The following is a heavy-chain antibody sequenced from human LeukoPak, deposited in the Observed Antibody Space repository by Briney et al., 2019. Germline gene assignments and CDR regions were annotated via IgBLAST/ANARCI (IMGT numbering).Heavy chain of an antibody. CDR2: INAGNGNT. V-gene: IGHV1-3*01. D-gene: IGHD3-10*01. J-gene: IGHJ4*02. CDR3: ARADPMVYFDY. Sequence: ASVKVSCKASGYTFTSYAVHWVRQAPGQRLEWMGWINAGNGNTKYSQKFQGRVTITRDTSASTAYMELSSLRSEDTAVYYCARADPMVYFDYWGQGTLVTVSS. CDR1: GYTFTSYA.